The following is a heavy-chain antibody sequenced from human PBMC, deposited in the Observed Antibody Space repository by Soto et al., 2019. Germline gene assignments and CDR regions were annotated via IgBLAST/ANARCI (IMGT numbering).Heavy chain of an antibody. J-gene: IGHJ6*02. Sequence: ASVKVSCKTSGDNFMKNVFTWVRQAPGQGLEWMGGTIPALGKTHYIEKFQGRVTITVDDATRTVYMEVRDLTSEDTAIYYCARGPFRPSAMDVWGQGTTVTVSS. D-gene: IGHD3-10*01. V-gene: IGHV1-69*10. CDR2: TIPALGKT. CDR1: GDNFMKNV. CDR3: ARGPFRPSAMDV.